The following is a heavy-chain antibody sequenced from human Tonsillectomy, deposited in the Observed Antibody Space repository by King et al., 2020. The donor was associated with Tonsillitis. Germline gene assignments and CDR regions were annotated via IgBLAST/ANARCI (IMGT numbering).Heavy chain of an antibody. CDR2: ITLFSGNT. CDR3: ATRGGLVVVPAASDHFSHMDV. Sequence: QLVQSGAEVKRPGSSVRISCKASGYTLTYRYLHWVRQAPGQALEWMGWITLFSGNTNYAQRFQDRVTITRDTSLTTAYMELSSLRSDDTAIYYCATRGGLVVVPAASDHFSHMDVWGKGTTVTVSS. CDR1: GYTLTYRY. J-gene: IGHJ6*03. D-gene: IGHD2-2*01. V-gene: IGHV1-45*01.